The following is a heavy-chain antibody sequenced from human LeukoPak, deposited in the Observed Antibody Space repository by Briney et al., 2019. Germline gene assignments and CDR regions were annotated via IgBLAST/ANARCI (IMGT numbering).Heavy chain of an antibody. CDR3: AKDAVGGTAYYFDY. J-gene: IGHJ4*02. V-gene: IGHV3-23*01. D-gene: IGHD1-26*01. Sequence: GGSLRLSCAASGFTFSSYAMSWVRQAPGKGLEWVSAISSSGDTYYADSVRGRFTISRDNSKNTLYLQMNSLRAEDTAVYYCAKDAVGGTAYYFDYWGQGTLVTVSS. CDR1: GFTFSSYA. CDR2: ISSSGDT.